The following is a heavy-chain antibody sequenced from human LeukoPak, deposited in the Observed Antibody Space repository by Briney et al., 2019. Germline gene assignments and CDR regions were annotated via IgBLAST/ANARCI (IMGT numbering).Heavy chain of an antibody. CDR2: ISAYNGNT. D-gene: IGHD6-13*01. CDR1: GYTFTSYG. Sequence: ASVKVSCTASGYTFTSYGISWVRQAPGQGLKWMGWISAYNGNTKYAQKLQGRVTMTTDTSTSTAYMELRSRRSDDTAVYYCARGGIAAASDAFDIWGQGTMVTVSS. V-gene: IGHV1-18*01. J-gene: IGHJ3*02. CDR3: ARGGIAAASDAFDI.